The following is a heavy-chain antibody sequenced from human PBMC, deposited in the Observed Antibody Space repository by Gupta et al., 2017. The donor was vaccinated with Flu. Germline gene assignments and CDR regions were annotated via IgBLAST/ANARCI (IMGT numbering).Heavy chain of an antibody. D-gene: IGHD3-16*01. CDR3: ARDRRNRVGGYYYYYMDV. V-gene: IGHV3-11*01. Sequence: AQLVHSGGDVVKPGGSMPLSCVASRSHLTDYFMSWLSQATGKGQGGVSYNSSSGGTVDYADSVKGRFTVTRDNTKKTLFLQMGSLRDDVTATYYCARDRRNRVGGYYYYYMDVWGKGATVTVSS. CDR2: NSSSGGTV. CDR1: RSHLTDYF. J-gene: IGHJ6*03.